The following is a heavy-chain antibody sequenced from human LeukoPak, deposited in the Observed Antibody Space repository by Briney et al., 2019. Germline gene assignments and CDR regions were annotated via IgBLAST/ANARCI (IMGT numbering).Heavy chain of an antibody. V-gene: IGHV4-4*07. CDR3: ARDGDPNYDYVWGSYHEGNWFDP. Sequence: KPSETLSLTCTVSGGSISSYYWSWIRQPAGKGLEWIGRIYTSGCTNYNPSLKSRVTISVDTSKNQFSLKLSSVTAADTAVYYCARDGDPNYDYVWGSYHEGNWFDPWGQGTLVTVSS. CDR2: IYTSGCT. J-gene: IGHJ5*02. D-gene: IGHD3-16*02. CDR1: GGSISSYY.